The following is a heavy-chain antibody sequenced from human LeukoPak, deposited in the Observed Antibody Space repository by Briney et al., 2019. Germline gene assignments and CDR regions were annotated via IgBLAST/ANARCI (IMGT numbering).Heavy chain of an antibody. V-gene: IGHV4-59*01. J-gene: IGHJ4*02. Sequence: SETLSLTCTVSGGSISSYYWSWIRQPPGKGLEWIGYIYYSGSTNYNPSLKSRVTISVDTSKNQFSLKLSSVTAADTAVYYCAREINGYDSLIDYWGQGTLVTVSS. D-gene: IGHD5-12*01. CDR3: AREINGYDSLIDY. CDR2: IYYSGST. CDR1: GGSISSYY.